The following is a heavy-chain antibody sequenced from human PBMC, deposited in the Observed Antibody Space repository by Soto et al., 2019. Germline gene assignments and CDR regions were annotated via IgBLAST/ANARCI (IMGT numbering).Heavy chain of an antibody. D-gene: IGHD2-2*01. Sequence: QVQLVQSGAEVKKPGASVKVSCKASGYTFTSYDINWVRQATGHGLEWMGWMNPDSGNADYAQKFQGRVTMTRNTSISTAYMELSSLRSEDTALYYCARGGGYCSTTSCYDLFDSWGQGTLVTVSS. V-gene: IGHV1-8*01. CDR1: GYTFTSYD. J-gene: IGHJ5*01. CDR3: ARGGGYCSTTSCYDLFDS. CDR2: MNPDSGNA.